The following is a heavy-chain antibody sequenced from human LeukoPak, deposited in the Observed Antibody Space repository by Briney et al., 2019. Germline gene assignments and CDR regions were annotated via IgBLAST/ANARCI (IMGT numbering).Heavy chain of an antibody. CDR2: IRSKAYGGTT. Sequence: PGRSLRLSCTASGFTFGDYAMSWFRQAPGKGLEWVGFIRSKAYGGTTEYAASVKGRFTISRDDSKSIAYLQMNSLKTEDTAVYYCTSPGGYYYDSSGYYWDYWGQGTLVTVSS. D-gene: IGHD3-22*01. J-gene: IGHJ4*02. V-gene: IGHV3-49*03. CDR3: TSPGGYYYDSSGYYWDY. CDR1: GFTFGDYA.